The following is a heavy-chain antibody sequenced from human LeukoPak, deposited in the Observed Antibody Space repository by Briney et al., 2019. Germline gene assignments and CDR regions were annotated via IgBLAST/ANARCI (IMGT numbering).Heavy chain of an antibody. CDR3: AKDPDYYGSSGYSYYFDY. D-gene: IGHD3-22*01. CDR2: IRYDGSNK. Sequence: GGSLRLSCVVSGFTFTSHGMHWVRQAPGKGLEWVAFIRYDGSNKYYADSVKGRFTISRDNSKNTLYLQMNSLRAEDTAVYYCAKDPDYYGSSGYSYYFDYWGQGTLVTVSS. V-gene: IGHV3-30*02. CDR1: GFTFTSHG. J-gene: IGHJ4*02.